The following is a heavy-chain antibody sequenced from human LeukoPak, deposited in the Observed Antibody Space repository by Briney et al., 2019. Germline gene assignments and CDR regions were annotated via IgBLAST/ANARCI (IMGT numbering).Heavy chain of an antibody. Sequence: SETLSLTCTVSGGSISSGGYYWSWIRQHPGEGLEWIGYIYYSGSTYYNPSLKSRVTISVDTSKNQFSLKLSSVTAADTAVYYCARVGQDYGDYAGYYYMDVWGKGTTVTVSS. D-gene: IGHD4-17*01. CDR1: GGSISSGGYY. CDR2: IYYSGST. CDR3: ARVGQDYGDYAGYYYMDV. V-gene: IGHV4-31*03. J-gene: IGHJ6*03.